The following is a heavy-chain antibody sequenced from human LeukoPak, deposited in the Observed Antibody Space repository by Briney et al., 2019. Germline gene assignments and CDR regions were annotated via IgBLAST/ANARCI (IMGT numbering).Heavy chain of an antibody. CDR3: ARIYLDSSGYYYDGESAFDI. V-gene: IGHV3-11*01. D-gene: IGHD3-22*01. J-gene: IGHJ3*02. CDR1: GFTFSDYY. CDR2: ISSSGSTI. Sequence: GGSLRLSCAASGFTFSDYYMTWIRQAPGKGLEWVSYISSSGSTIYYADSVKGRFTISRDNAKNSLYLQMNSLRAEDTAVYYCARIYLDSSGYYYDGESAFDIWGQGTMVTVSS.